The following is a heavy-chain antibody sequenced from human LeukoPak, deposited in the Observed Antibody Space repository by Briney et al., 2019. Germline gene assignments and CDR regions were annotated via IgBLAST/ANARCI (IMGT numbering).Heavy chain of an antibody. CDR2: MNPNSGNT. J-gene: IGHJ6*02. CDR3: ARVDYSNHLSGMDV. D-gene: IGHD4-11*01. CDR1: GYTFTSYD. V-gene: IGHV1-8*01. Sequence: GASVKVSCKASGYTFTSYDINWARQATGQGLEWMGWMNPNSGNTGYAQKFQGRVTMTRNTSISTAYMELSSLRSEDTAVYYCARVDYSNHLSGMDVWGQGTTVTVSS.